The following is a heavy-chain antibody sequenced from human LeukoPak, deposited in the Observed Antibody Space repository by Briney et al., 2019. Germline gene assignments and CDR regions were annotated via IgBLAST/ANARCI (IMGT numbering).Heavy chain of an antibody. CDR1: GGSFSGYY. D-gene: IGHD6-13*01. CDR3: ARESKVRKQLVRAPLVRSYYMDV. V-gene: IGHV4-34*01. Sequence: PSETLSLTCAVYGGSFSGYYWSWIRQPPGKGLEWIGEINHSGSTNYNPSLKSRVTISVDTSKNQFSLKLSSVTAADTAVYYCARESKVRKQLVRAPLVRSYYMDVWGKGTTVTVSS. J-gene: IGHJ6*03. CDR2: INHSGST.